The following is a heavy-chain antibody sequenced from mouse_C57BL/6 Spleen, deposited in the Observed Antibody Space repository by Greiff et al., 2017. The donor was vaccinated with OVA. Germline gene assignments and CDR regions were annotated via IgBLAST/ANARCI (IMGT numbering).Heavy chain of an antibody. V-gene: IGHV1-37*01. CDR1: GYSFTGYF. Sequence: EVKLVESGPELVKPGASVKISCKASGYSFTGYFMNWVKQSHGKSLEWIGRINPYNGDTFYNQKFKGKATLTVDKSSSTAHMELLSLTSEDFAVYYCGITTVVGGDAMDYWGQGTSVTVSS. J-gene: IGHJ4*01. D-gene: IGHD1-1*01. CDR3: GITTVVGGDAMDY. CDR2: INPYNGDT.